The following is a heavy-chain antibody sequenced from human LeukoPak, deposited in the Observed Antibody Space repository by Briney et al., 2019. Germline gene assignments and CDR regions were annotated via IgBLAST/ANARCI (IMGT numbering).Heavy chain of an antibody. CDR3: ARGPIIDIVVVPAANDYYYMDV. J-gene: IGHJ6*03. D-gene: IGHD2-2*01. V-gene: IGHV1-18*01. Sequence: ASAKVSCKASGYTFSSYGISWVRQAPGQGLEWMGWISAYNGNTNYAQKIQGRVTMTTDTSTSTAYMELRSLRSDDTAVYYCARGPIIDIVVVPAANDYYYMDVWGKGTTVTVSS. CDR2: ISAYNGNT. CDR1: GYTFSSYG.